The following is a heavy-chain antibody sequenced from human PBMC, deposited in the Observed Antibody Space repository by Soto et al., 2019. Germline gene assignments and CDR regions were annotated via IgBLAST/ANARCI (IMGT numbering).Heavy chain of an antibody. CDR2: IGTSGSTI. J-gene: IGHJ4*02. D-gene: IGHD3-10*01. CDR1: GFTFSSYE. CDR3: VRDLYFFGSGTSFDH. V-gene: IGHV3-48*03. Sequence: EVQLVESGGGLVQPGGTLRLSCAASGFTFSSYEMNWVRQAPGAGLEWVSYIGTSGSTIYYSDSVKGRFTISRDNAKNSLYLQMNSLRAEDTAVYYCVRDLYFFGSGTSFDHWGQGTLVTVSS.